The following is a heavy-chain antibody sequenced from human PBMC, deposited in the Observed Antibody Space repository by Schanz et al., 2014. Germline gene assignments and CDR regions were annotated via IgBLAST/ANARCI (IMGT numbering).Heavy chain of an antibody. V-gene: IGHV3-30*18. CDR3: AKDLNRVATAPES. J-gene: IGHJ5*02. D-gene: IGHD5-12*01. CDR1: GFAFSDYG. Sequence: QVQLVESGGGVVQPGKSLRLSCAASGFAFSDYGMHWVRQAPGKGLEWVAFISYDGNEKHYPDSVKGRFTISRDNSRNTLFLQMESLRTEDTALYYCAKDLNRVATAPESWGQGTLVVVSS. CDR2: ISYDGNEK.